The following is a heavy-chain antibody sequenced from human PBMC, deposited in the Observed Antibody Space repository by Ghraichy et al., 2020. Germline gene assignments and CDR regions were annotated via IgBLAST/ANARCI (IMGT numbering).Heavy chain of an antibody. D-gene: IGHD1-1*01. J-gene: IGHJ4*02. CDR2: IYHSGST. Sequence: SETLSLTCAVSGGSISSSNWWSWVRQPPGKGLEWIGEIYHSGSTNYNPSLKSRVTISVDKSKNQFSLKLSSVTAADTAVYYCAILSKLERSLDYWGQGTLVTVSS. CDR3: AILSKLERSLDY. V-gene: IGHV4-4*02. CDR1: GGSISSSNW.